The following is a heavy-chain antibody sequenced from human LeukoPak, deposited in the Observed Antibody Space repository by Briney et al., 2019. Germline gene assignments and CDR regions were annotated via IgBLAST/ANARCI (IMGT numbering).Heavy chain of an antibody. CDR2: IYQGGSDK. CDR3: TRDRSRAEDD. J-gene: IGHJ4*02. D-gene: IGHD1-14*01. Sequence: GGSLRLSCAASGFTFSGHWMRWVRQAPGKGLEWVANIYQGGSDKYYVDSVKGRFTISRDNANNLLYLQMNSLRGEDTAVYYCTRDRSRAEDDWGQGTLVTVSS. CDR1: GFTFSGHW. V-gene: IGHV3-7*01.